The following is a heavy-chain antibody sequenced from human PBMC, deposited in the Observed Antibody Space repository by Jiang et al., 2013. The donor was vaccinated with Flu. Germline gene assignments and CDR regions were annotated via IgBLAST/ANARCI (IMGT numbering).Heavy chain of an antibody. Sequence: AASGFTFSSYAMSWVRQAPGKGLEWVSAISGSGGSTYYADSVKGRFTISRDNSKNTLYLQMNSLRAEDTAVYYCAKEGTLDTAMVTHGYYFDYWGQGTLVTVSS. D-gene: IGHD5-18*01. CDR1: GFTFSSYA. CDR3: AKEGTLDTAMVTHGYYFDY. J-gene: IGHJ4*02. V-gene: IGHV3-23*01. CDR2: ISGSGGST.